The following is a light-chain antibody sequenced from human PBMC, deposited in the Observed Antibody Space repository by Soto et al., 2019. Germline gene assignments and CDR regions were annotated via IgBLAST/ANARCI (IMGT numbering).Light chain of an antibody. CDR1: QSVSSD. CDR3: QQYNNWPRM. J-gene: IGKJ1*01. CDR2: GAS. Sequence: EIVITQSPATLSVSPGERATLSCRASQSVSSDLAWYHQKPGQAPRLLIYGASTRATGIPARFSGSGSGTEFTLTINSXQSEDFAVYYCQQYNNWPRMFGQGTKVDIK. V-gene: IGKV3-15*01.